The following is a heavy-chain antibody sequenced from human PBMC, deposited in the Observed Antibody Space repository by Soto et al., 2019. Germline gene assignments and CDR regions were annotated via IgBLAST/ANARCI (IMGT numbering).Heavy chain of an antibody. J-gene: IGHJ4*02. CDR2: IRSNGRT. V-gene: IGHV3-73*01. Sequence: PGGSLRLSCAASGFTFSASAMHWVRQASGKGLEWVGRIRSNGRTAYAASMQGRFTISRDGSKKTAYLQLNSLKTDDTAVYYCARLDCSGGSCYPYYFEHWGQGALVTVSS. CDR3: ARLDCSGGSCYPYYFEH. CDR1: GFTFSASA. D-gene: IGHD2-15*01.